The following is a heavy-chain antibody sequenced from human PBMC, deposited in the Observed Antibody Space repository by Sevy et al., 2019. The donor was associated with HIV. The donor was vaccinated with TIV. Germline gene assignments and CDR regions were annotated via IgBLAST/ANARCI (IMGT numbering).Heavy chain of an antibody. V-gene: IGHV3-48*03. CDR1: GFTFSSYE. CDR3: ARDRDCTSTSCYHWFDP. J-gene: IGHJ5*02. CDR2: ISNSGSTI. Sequence: GGSLRLSCTASGFTFSSYEMNWVRQAPGKGLEWVSYISNSGSTIHYSDSVKGRFTISRDNAKNSLFLQMDSLRVEDTAIYYCARDRDCTSTSCYHWFDPWGQGTLVTVSS. D-gene: IGHD2-8*01.